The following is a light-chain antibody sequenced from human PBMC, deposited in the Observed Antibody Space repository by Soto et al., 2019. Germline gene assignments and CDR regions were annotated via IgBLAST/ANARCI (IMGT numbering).Light chain of an antibody. CDR3: CSFADNYRF. CDR2: DVN. J-gene: IGLJ2*01. CDR1: SSDVGGYNF. V-gene: IGLV2-11*01. Sequence: QSVLTQPRSVSGSPGQSVTISCTGTSSDVGGYNFVSWYQQHPGKAPKLIIYDVNKRPSGVPDRFSGSKSGNTASLTISGLQADDEGDYYCCSFADNYRFFGGGTKVTVL.